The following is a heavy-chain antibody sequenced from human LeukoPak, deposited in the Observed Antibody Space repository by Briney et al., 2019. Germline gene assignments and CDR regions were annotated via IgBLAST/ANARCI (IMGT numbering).Heavy chain of an antibody. CDR3: AREGGYSGYDYYYYYYYMDV. Sequence: SQTLSLTCAIPGDSVSSNSAAWNWIRQSPSRGLEWLGRTYYRSKWYNDYAVSVKSRITINPDTSKNQFSLQLNSVTPEDTAVYYCAREGGYSGYDYYYYYYYMDVWGKGTTVTVSS. CDR2: TYYRSKWYN. V-gene: IGHV6-1*01. J-gene: IGHJ6*03. CDR1: GDSVSSNSAA. D-gene: IGHD5-12*01.